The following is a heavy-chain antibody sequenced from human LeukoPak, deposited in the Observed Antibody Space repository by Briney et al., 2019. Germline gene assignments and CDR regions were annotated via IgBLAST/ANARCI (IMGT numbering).Heavy chain of an antibody. CDR1: GFTFSNAW. CDR2: IKSKKDGGTT. J-gene: IGHJ5*02. Sequence: PGWSLRLSCSASGFTFSNAWMSWVRQATGEGLEWVGRIKSKKDGGTTDYGAPVKGRFTISRDDSKNKLYLQMNSLKTEDTDVYYCTTAGYCSSTSCSNWFDPWRQGTLVTVSS. CDR3: TTAGYCSSTSCSNWFDP. D-gene: IGHD2-2*01. V-gene: IGHV3-15*01.